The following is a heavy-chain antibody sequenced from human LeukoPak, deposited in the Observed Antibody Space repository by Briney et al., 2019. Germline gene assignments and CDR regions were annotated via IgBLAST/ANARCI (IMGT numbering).Heavy chain of an antibody. D-gene: IGHD6-13*01. CDR2: IKHDEGGT. CDR3: ARGGAWYSDY. J-gene: IGHJ4*02. CDR1: GFTFSSYW. Sequence: GGSLRLSCAASGFTFSSYWMSWVRQAPGKGLEWVAHIKHDEGGTYHVDSVKGRFTISRDNAKNSLYLQMNSLRAEDTAVYYCARGGAWYSDYWGQGTLVTVSS. V-gene: IGHV3-7*05.